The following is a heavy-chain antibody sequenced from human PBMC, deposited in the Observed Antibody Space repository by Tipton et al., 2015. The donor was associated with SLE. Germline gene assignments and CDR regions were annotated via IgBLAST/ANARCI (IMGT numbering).Heavy chain of an antibody. CDR2: TYYRSKWYS. D-gene: IGHD2-2*01. CDR3: ARVWGTGSRGVDY. V-gene: IGHV6-1*01. CDR1: GDSVSTNSAA. J-gene: IGHJ4*02. Sequence: PGLVKPSQTLSLTCSISGDSVSTNSAAWTWIRQSPSRGLEWLGRTYYRSKWYSDYAVSVKSRITINPDTSKNQFSLQLNSVTPEDTAVYYCARVWGTGSRGVDYWGQGTLVTVSS.